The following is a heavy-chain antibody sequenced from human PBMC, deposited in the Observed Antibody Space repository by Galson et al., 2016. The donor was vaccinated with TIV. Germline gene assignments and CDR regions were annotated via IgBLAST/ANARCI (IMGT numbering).Heavy chain of an antibody. CDR2: IYPGDSET. V-gene: IGHV5-51*01. D-gene: IGHD3/OR15-3a*01. Sequence: QSGAEVKKSGESLKISCKGSGYRFTNYWIGWVRQMPGKGLEWVAIIYPGDSETRYSPSFQGQVTISADKSINTAFVQWSSLTASDTAMYYCARAFWTGNYFFDFWGQGTLVTVSS. CDR3: ARAFWTGNYFFDF. CDR1: GYRFTNYW. J-gene: IGHJ4*02.